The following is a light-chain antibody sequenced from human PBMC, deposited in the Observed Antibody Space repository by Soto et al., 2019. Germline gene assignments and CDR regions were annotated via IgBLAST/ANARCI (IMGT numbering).Light chain of an antibody. CDR3: QQHNSSPLT. J-gene: IGKJ1*01. CDR2: DAS. Sequence: DIQMTQSPSTLAASVGDRVTITCRASQSVSDWLAWFQQKPGKAPKVLIYDASTLESGVPSRFSGSGSVTEFTLTISSLQPEDFATYYGQQHNSSPLTFGQGTRVEIK. CDR1: QSVSDW. V-gene: IGKV1-5*01.